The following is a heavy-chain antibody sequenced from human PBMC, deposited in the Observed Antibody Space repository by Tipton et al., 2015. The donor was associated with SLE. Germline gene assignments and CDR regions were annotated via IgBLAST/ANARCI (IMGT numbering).Heavy chain of an antibody. CDR1: GFTFSSYS. Sequence: EASGFTFSSYSMNWVRQAPGKGLEWVSSISSSSSYIYYADSVKGRFTISRDNAKNSLYLQMNSLRAEDTAVYYCARDKAGDWYFDLWGRGTLVTVSS. J-gene: IGHJ2*01. D-gene: IGHD1-26*01. CDR2: ISSSSSYI. V-gene: IGHV3-21*03. CDR3: ARDKAGDWYFDL.